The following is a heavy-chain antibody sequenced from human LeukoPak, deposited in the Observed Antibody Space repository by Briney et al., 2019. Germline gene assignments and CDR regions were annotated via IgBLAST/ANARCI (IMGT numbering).Heavy chain of an antibody. CDR2: INPNSGGT. Sequence: ASVKVSFKASGYTFTGYYMHWVRQAPGQGLEWMGWINPNSGGTNYAQKFQGRVTMTRDTSISTAYMELSRLRSDDTAVYYCARGAYRIAVAGYYFDYWGQGTLVTVSS. D-gene: IGHD6-19*01. J-gene: IGHJ4*02. CDR3: ARGAYRIAVAGYYFDY. CDR1: GYTFTGYY. V-gene: IGHV1-2*02.